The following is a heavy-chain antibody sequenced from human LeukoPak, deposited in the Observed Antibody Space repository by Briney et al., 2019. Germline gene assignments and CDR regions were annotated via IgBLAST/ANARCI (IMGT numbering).Heavy chain of an antibody. V-gene: IGHV3-53*01. D-gene: IGHD2-15*01. CDR2: IYSGGST. CDR1: GFTFSSYS. Sequence: PGGSLRLSCAASGFTFSSYSMNWVRQAPGKGLEWVSVIYSGGSTYYADSVQGRFTVSRDNSKNTLYLQMNSLRAEDTAVYYCASVPVHCSGGSCPLDYWGQGTLVTVSS. CDR3: ASVPVHCSGGSCPLDY. J-gene: IGHJ4*02.